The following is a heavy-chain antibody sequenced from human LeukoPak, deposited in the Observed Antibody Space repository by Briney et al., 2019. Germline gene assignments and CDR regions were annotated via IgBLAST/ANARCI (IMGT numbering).Heavy chain of an antibody. CDR2: ISYDGSDK. Sequence: GGSLRLSSAASGFTFSSYAVYWVRQAPGKGLEWVAVISYDGSDKFYADSVKGRFTISRDSSKNTLYLQMNSLRAEDTAVYYCARGDIVVVPASENWFDPWGQGTLVTVSS. CDR3: ARGDIVVVPASENWFDP. CDR1: GFTFSSYA. V-gene: IGHV3-30*04. J-gene: IGHJ5*02. D-gene: IGHD2-2*01.